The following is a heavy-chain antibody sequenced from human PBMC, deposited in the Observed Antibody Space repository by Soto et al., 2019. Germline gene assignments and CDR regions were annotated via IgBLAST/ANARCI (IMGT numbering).Heavy chain of an antibody. D-gene: IGHD3-10*01. CDR3: ARVRPWAEYFQH. CDR1: GFTFSSYW. J-gene: IGHJ1*01. CDR2: INSDGSST. Sequence: PGGSLRLSCAASGFTFSSYWMHWVRQAPGKGLVWVSRINSDGSSTSYADSVKGRFTISRDNAKNTLYLQMNSLRAEDTAVYYCARVRPWAEYFQHWGQGTLVTVSS. V-gene: IGHV3-74*01.